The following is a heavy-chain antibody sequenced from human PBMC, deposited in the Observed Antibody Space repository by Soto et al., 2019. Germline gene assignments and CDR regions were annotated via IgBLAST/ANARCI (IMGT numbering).Heavy chain of an antibody. CDR2: TYHSGST. CDR3: ARGVLDWFDP. V-gene: IGHV4-30-2*01. Sequence: PSETLSLTCAVSGGSISSGGYSWSWIRQPPGKGLEWIGYTYHSGSTYYNPSLKSRVTISVDRSKNQFSLKLSSVTAADTAVYYCARGVLDWFDPWGQGTLVTVSS. J-gene: IGHJ5*02. CDR1: GGSISSGGYS. D-gene: IGHD3-3*02.